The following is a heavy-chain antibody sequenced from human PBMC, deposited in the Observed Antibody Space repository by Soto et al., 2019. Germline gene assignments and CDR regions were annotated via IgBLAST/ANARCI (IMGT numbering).Heavy chain of an antibody. CDR2: ISSSSSTI. Sequence: GGSLRLSCAASGFTFSSYSMNWVRQAPGKGLEWVSYISSSSSTIYYADSVKGRFTISRDNAKNSLYLQMNSLRDEDTAVYYCARDRNGYSYGYVFYYYYGMDVWGQGTTVTVSS. CDR3: ARDRNGYSYGYVFYYYYGMDV. CDR1: GFTFSSYS. V-gene: IGHV3-48*02. D-gene: IGHD5-18*01. J-gene: IGHJ6*02.